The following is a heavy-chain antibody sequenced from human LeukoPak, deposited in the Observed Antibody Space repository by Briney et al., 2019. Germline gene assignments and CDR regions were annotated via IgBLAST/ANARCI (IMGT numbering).Heavy chain of an antibody. CDR3: VKRATRYFDY. V-gene: IGHV3-23*01. Sequence: GGSLRLSCAASGFTFSSCAMSWVRQAPGKGLEWVSAISYTGGDTYYADSVKGRFTISRDNSKNTLYLQMNSLRADDTAVYYCVKRATRYFDYWGQGTLVTVSS. J-gene: IGHJ4*02. D-gene: IGHD1-1*01. CDR1: GFTFSSCA. CDR2: ISYTGGDT.